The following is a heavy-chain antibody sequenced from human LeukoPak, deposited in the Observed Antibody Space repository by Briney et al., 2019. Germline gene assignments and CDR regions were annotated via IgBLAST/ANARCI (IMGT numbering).Heavy chain of an antibody. D-gene: IGHD6-19*01. Sequence: GASVTVSFKASGYSFTVYYMHWVRQAPGQGLEWMGWINPNSGDTKYAQKFQGRVTMTRDTSISTAYMELTRLRSDDTAVYYCVRVAGRSAFDIWGQGTMVTVSS. CDR2: INPNSGDT. CDR1: GYSFTVYY. CDR3: VRVAGRSAFDI. J-gene: IGHJ3*02. V-gene: IGHV1-2*02.